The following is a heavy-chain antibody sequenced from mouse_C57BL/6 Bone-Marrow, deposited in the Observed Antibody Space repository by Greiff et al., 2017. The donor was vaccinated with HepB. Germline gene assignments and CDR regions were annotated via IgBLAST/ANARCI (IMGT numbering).Heavy chain of an antibody. V-gene: IGHV1-53*01. Sequence: VQLQQPGTELVKPGASVKLSCKASGYTFTSYWMHWVKQRPGQGLEWIGNINPSNGGTNYNEKFKSKAKMTVDKSTSTAYMQLSSLTSEDSAVYYCARWKQLGRRDYWGQGTTLTVSS. CDR3: ARWKQLGRRDY. CDR2: INPSNGGT. D-gene: IGHD4-1*02. J-gene: IGHJ2*01. CDR1: GYTFTSYW.